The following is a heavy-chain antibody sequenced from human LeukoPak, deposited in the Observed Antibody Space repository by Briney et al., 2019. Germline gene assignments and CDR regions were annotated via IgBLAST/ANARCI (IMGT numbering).Heavy chain of an antibody. CDR1: GFTFSSYS. D-gene: IGHD2-15*01. V-gene: IGHV3-48*02. CDR2: ISSSSSTI. CDR3: ARGDCSGASCLLSDY. J-gene: IGHJ4*02. Sequence: PGGSLRLSCAASGFTFSSYSMSSVRQAPGRGLEWVSYISSSSSTIYYADSLKGRFTLSRDNAKNSQYLQMNRLRDEDTAVYYCARGDCSGASCLLSDYWGQGTLVTVSS.